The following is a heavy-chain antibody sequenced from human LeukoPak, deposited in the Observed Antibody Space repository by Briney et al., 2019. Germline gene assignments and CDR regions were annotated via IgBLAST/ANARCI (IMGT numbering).Heavy chain of an antibody. V-gene: IGHV4-31*03. CDR2: IYYSGST. Sequence: SQTLSLTCTVSGGSISDGGFYRSWIRQHPEKGLEWIGYIYYSGSTYYNPTLESRVTMSVDTSMKQFSLKLKSVTAADTAVYYCARNAWRNAFDIWGQGTMVTVSS. J-gene: IGHJ3*02. CDR1: GGSISDGGFY. CDR3: ARNAWRNAFDI. D-gene: IGHD3-3*01.